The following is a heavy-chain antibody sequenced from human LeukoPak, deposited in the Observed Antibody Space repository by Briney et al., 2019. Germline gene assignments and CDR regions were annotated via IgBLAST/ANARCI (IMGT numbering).Heavy chain of an antibody. V-gene: IGHV3-30-3*01. J-gene: IGHJ4*02. CDR2: ISYDGSNK. CDR3: ARGRYYYDSSGHYRGYYFDY. D-gene: IGHD3-22*01. CDR1: GFTFSSYA. Sequence: PGGSLRLSCAASGFTFSSYAMHWVRQAPGKGLEWVAVISYDGSNKYYADSVKGRFTISRDNSKNTLYLQMNSLRAEDTAVYYCARGRYYYDSSGHYRGYYFDYWGQGTLVTVSS.